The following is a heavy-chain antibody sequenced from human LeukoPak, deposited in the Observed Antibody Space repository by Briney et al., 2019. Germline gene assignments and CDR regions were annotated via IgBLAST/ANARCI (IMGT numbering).Heavy chain of an antibody. J-gene: IGHJ4*02. Sequence: SESLSLTCALYGGSFSGYYWSWIRQPPRRGLEWVGRIFRMGSTYYNPSLKSRVTISVTTSKNQFSLKLRSVTAADTAVYYCARVKAAAATDFFDCWGQGTLVTVSS. D-gene: IGHD2-15*01. CDR1: GGSFSGYY. V-gene: IGHV4-34*12. CDR2: IFRMGST. CDR3: ARVKAAAATDFFDC.